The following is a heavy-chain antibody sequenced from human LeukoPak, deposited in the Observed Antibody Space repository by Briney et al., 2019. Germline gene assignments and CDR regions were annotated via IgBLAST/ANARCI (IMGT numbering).Heavy chain of an antibody. Sequence: GASVKVSCKTSGYTFTGYFIHWVRQAPGQGPGWMGWINPNSGAATYAQKFLGRVTMTRDTSINIASMELSRLRSDDTAVYYCARDAGYCGVTNCHPLYVFDLWGQGTMVTVST. D-gene: IGHD2-15*01. J-gene: IGHJ3*01. V-gene: IGHV1-2*02. CDR2: INPNSGAA. CDR1: GYTFTGYF. CDR3: ARDAGYCGVTNCHPLYVFDL.